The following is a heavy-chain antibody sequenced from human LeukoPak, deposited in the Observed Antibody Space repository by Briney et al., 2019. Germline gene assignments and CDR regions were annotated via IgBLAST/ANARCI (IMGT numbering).Heavy chain of an antibody. CDR1: GFTFSSYS. Sequence: GGSLRLSCAASGFTFSSYSMNWVRQAPGKGLEWVSYISSSSSTIYYADSVKGRFTISRDNAKNSLYLQMNSLRAEDTAVYYCARDSRGVLYYYYMDVWGKGTTVTVSS. CDR3: ARDSRGVLYYYYMDV. V-gene: IGHV3-48*01. D-gene: IGHD1-1*01. CDR2: ISSSSSTI. J-gene: IGHJ6*03.